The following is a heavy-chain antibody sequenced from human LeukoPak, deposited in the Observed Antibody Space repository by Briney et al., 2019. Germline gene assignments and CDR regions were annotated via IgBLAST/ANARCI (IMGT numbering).Heavy chain of an antibody. CDR3: AKDQGRDYYDSSGYYPFDY. V-gene: IGHV3-23*01. J-gene: IGHJ4*02. CDR2: ISGSGGST. CDR1: GFTFSSYV. Sequence: GGSLILSCSASGFTFSSYVMSWVPRAPGKVLEWVSAISGSGGSTDYADSVQGRFTISRDNSKTTLYLQMNSLRAEETAVYYCAKDQGRDYYDSSGYYPFDYWGQGTLVTVSS. D-gene: IGHD3-22*01.